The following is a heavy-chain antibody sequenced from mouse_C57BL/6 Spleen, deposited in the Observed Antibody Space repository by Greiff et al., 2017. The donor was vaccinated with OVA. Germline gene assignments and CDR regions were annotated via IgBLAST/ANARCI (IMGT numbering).Heavy chain of an antibody. CDR3: ARETGQATWLAY. D-gene: IGHD3-2*02. J-gene: IGHJ3*01. V-gene: IGHV1-39*01. Sequence: VHVKQSGPELVKPGASVKISCKASGYSFTDYYMNWVKQSNGKSLEWIGVINPNYGTTSYNQKFKGKATLTVDKSSSTAYMQLNNLTSEDSAVYYCARETGQATWLAYWGQGTLVTVSA. CDR1: GYSFTDYY. CDR2: INPNYGTT.